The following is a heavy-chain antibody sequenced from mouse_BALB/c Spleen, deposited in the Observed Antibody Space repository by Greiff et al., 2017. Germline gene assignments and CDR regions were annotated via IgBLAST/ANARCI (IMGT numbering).Heavy chain of an antibody. CDR1: GYTFTDYN. J-gene: IGHJ4*01. CDR3: ARKGGYYYAMDY. V-gene: IGHV1-18*01. CDR2: INPNNGGT. Sequence: VQLQQSGPELVKPGASVKIPCKASGYTFTDYNMDWVKQSHGKSLEWIGEINPNNGGTIYNQKFKGKATLTVDKSSSTAYMELRSLTSEDTAVYYCARKGGYYYAMDYWGQGTSVTVSS. D-gene: IGHD2-2*01.